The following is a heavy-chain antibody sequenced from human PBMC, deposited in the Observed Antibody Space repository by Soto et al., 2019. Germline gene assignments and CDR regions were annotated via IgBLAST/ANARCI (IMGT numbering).Heavy chain of an antibody. CDR2: IIPIFGTA. D-gene: IGHD3-3*01. Sequence: SVKVSCKASGGTFSSYAISWMRQAPGQGLEWMGGIIPIFGTANYAQKFQGRVTITADESTSTAYMELSSLRSEDTAVYYCARDPTSVYDFWSGYSRSHYMDVWGKGTTVTVSS. V-gene: IGHV1-69*13. J-gene: IGHJ6*03. CDR1: GGTFSSYA. CDR3: ARDPTSVYDFWSGYSRSHYMDV.